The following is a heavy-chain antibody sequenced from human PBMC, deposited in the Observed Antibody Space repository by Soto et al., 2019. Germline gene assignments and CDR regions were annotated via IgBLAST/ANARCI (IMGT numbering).Heavy chain of an antibody. CDR1: GFTFSNYG. CDR3: AKDLGYDGSGIEI. CDR2: TSGSGDTT. V-gene: IGHV3-23*01. Sequence: EVQLLESGGGLLQPGGSLRLSCAVSGFTFSNYGMSWVRQAPGKGLEWVSATSGSGDTTYYADSVKGRFTISGDNSKNTLYVQMNSLRAEDTAVYYCAKDLGYDGSGIEIWGQGTLVTVSP. D-gene: IGHD3-10*01. J-gene: IGHJ4*02.